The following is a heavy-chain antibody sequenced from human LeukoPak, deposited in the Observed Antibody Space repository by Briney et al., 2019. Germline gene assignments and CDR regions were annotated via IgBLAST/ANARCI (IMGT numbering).Heavy chain of an antibody. CDR1: GFTFSSYW. CDR2: IKQDGSEK. V-gene: IGHV3-7*03. J-gene: IGHJ6*02. CDR3: ARDHDYGDYYYYGMDV. Sequence: GGSLRLSCAASGFTFSSYWMSWVRQAPGKGLEWVANIKQDGSEKCYVDSVKGRFTISRDNAKNSLYLQMNRLRAEDTAVYYCARDHDYGDYYYYGMDVWGQGTTVTVSS. D-gene: IGHD4-17*01.